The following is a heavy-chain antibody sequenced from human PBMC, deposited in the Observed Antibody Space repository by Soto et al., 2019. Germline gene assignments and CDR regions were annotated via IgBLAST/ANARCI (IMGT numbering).Heavy chain of an antibody. J-gene: IGHJ6*02. CDR1: GGSISIYY. CDR3: ARGYYGSGSYYNPHYYYGMDV. CDR2: IYYSGST. V-gene: IGHV4-59*01. Sequence: SETLSLTCTVSGGSISIYYWSWIRQPPGKGLEWIGYIYYSGSTNYNPSLKSRVTISVDTSKNQFSLKLSSVTAADTAVYYCARGYYGSGSYYNPHYYYGMDVWGQGTTVTVSS. D-gene: IGHD3-10*01.